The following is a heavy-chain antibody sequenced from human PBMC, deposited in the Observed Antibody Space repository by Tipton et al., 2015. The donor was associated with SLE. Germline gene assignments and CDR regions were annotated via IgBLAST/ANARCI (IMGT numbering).Heavy chain of an antibody. J-gene: IGHJ4*02. V-gene: IGHV4-59*01. D-gene: IGHD5-24*01. CDR2: IYYSGST. CDR3: ASAQDGYNYYYFDF. Sequence: TLSLTCTVSGGSISGYYWSWIRQPPGEGLEWIGYIYYSGSTSYNPSLKSRVTISVDTSKNQFSLKLSSVTAADTAVYYCASAQDGYNYYYFDFWGQGTLVTVSS. CDR1: GGSISGYY.